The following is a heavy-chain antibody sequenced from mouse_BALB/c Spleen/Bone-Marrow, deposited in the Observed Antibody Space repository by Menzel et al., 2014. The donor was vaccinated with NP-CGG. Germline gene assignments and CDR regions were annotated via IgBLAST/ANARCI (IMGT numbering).Heavy chain of an antibody. CDR2: IDTSDSYT. D-gene: IGHD4-1*01. V-gene: IGHV1-69*02. Sequence: RPGQGLEWIGAIDTSDSYTSYNQKFKGKATLTVDESSSTAYMQLSSLTSEDSAVYYCARGTGWYFDVWGAGTTVTVSS. CDR3: ARGTGWYFDV. J-gene: IGHJ1*01.